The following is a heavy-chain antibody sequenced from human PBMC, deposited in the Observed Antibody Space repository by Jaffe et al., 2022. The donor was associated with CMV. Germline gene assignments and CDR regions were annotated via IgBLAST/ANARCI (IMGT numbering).Heavy chain of an antibody. V-gene: IGHV3-23*01. CDR3: ARRFWSGYFDY. CDR1: GFSFNSFG. D-gene: IGHD3-3*01. CDR2: LSESGGNT. Sequence: EVQLTESGGGLVQPGGSLRLSCAASGFSFNSFGMSWVRQAPGKGLEWVSSLSESGGNTYYADSVKGRFTISRDNSQNTLYLQMNSLRAEDTAVYYCARRFWSGYFDYWGQGSLVTVSS. J-gene: IGHJ4*02.